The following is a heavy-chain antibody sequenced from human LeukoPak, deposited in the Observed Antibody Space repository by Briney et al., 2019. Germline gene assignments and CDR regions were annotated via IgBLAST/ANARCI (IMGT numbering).Heavy chain of an antibody. CDR1: GGSISSYY. D-gene: IGHD1-14*01. J-gene: IGHJ3*02. Sequence: SETLSLTCTVSGGSISSYYWSWIRQPPGKELEWIGSIYYSGSTNYNPSLKSRVTISVDTSKNQFSLKLSSVTAADTAVYYCARHDHRGGAFDIWGQGTMVTVSS. CDR3: ARHDHRGGAFDI. V-gene: IGHV4-59*08. CDR2: IYYSGST.